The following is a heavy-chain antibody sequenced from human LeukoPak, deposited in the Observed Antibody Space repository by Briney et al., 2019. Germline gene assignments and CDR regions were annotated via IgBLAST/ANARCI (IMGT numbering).Heavy chain of an antibody. CDR3: ARDSVGAKGYAFDI. CDR2: ISSSSSYI. Sequence: GGSLRLSCAASGFTFGSYSMNWVRQAPGKGLEWVSSISSSSSYIYYADSVKGRFTISRDNAKNSLYLQMNSLRAEDTAVYYCARDSVGAKGYAFDIWGQGTMVTVSS. V-gene: IGHV3-21*01. D-gene: IGHD1-26*01. J-gene: IGHJ3*02. CDR1: GFTFGSYS.